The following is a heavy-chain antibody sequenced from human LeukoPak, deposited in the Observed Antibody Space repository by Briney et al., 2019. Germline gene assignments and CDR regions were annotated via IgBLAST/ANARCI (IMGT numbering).Heavy chain of an antibody. Sequence: GGSLRLSCAASGFTFSSYAMSWVRQAPGKGLGWVSAISGSGGSTYYADSVKGRFTISRDNSKNTLYLQMNSLRAQDTAVYYCAKDFSRLRATVGTFDYWGQGTRVTVSS. V-gene: IGHV3-23*01. J-gene: IGHJ4*02. CDR2: ISGSGGST. D-gene: IGHD4-11*01. CDR3: AKDFSRLRATVGTFDY. CDR1: GFTFSSYA.